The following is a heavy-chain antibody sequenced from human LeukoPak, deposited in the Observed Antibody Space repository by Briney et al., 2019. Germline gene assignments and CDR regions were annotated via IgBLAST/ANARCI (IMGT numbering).Heavy chain of an antibody. Sequence: PGGSLRLSCGTSGFIFSNYWMNWVRQAPGKGLEWVANIKQDGSETYYVDAVKGRFTISRDNARNSLSLQMNSLRDEDTAVYFCAGGTGWLIDHWGQGTLVAVSS. CDR1: GFIFSNYW. D-gene: IGHD6-19*01. CDR3: AGGTGWLIDH. CDR2: IKQDGSET. V-gene: IGHV3-7*04. J-gene: IGHJ4*02.